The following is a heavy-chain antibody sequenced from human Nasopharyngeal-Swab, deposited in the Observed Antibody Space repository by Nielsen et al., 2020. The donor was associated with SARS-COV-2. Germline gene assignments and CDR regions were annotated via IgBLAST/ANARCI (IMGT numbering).Heavy chain of an antibody. CDR1: GGSISSYY. V-gene: IGHV4-59*08. Sequence: SETLSLTCTVSGGSISSYYWSWIRQPPGKGLEWIGYIYYSGSTNYNPSLKSRVTISVDTSKNQFSLKLSSVTAADTAVYYCARVKIESIAARRFDYWGQGTLVTVSS. D-gene: IGHD6-6*01. J-gene: IGHJ4*02. CDR2: IYYSGST. CDR3: ARVKIESIAARRFDY.